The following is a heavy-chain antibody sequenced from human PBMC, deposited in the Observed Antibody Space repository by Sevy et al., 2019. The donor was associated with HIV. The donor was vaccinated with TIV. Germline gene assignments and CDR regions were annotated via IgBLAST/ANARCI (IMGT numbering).Heavy chain of an antibody. CDR1: GVTFNSYW. CDR2: IKEDGSEK. V-gene: IGHV3-7*04. J-gene: IGHJ3*01. CDR3: ARGIYAFDF. Sequence: GGSLRLSCAASGVTFNSYWMTWVRQAPGKGLEWVANIKEDGSEKYDVDSVRGRFSISRDNARRSLYLQMSSLRVEDTAMYFCARGIYAFDFWGPGTMVTVSS.